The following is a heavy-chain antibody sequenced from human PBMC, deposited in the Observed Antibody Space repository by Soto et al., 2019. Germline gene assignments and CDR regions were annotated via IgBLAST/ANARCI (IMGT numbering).Heavy chain of an antibody. J-gene: IGHJ4*02. D-gene: IGHD3-9*01. Sequence: SETLSLTCTVSGGSISSGGYYWSWIRRHPGKGLEWIGYIYYSGSTYYNPSLKSRVTISVDASKNQFSLKLSSVTAADTAVYYCARETRTYYDILTGPGFFDYWGQGTLVTVSS. V-gene: IGHV4-31*03. CDR1: GGSISSGGYY. CDR3: ARETRTYYDILTGPGFFDY. CDR2: IYYSGST.